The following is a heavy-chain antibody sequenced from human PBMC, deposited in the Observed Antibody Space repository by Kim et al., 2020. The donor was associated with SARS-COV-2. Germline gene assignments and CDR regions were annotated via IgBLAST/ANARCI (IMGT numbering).Heavy chain of an antibody. CDR2: INHSGST. D-gene: IGHD3-3*01. V-gene: IGHV4-34*01. CDR3: ARGQGITIFGVVIKGYYYG. Sequence: SETLSLTCAVYGGSFSGYYWSWIRQPPGKGLEWIGEINHSGSTNYNPSLKSRVTISVDTSKNQFSLKLSSVTAADTAVYYCARGQGITIFGVVIKGYYYG. CDR1: GGSFSGYY. J-gene: IGHJ6*01.